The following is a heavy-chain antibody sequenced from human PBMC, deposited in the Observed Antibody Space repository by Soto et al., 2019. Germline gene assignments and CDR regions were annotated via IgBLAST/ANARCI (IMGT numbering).Heavy chain of an antibody. J-gene: IGHJ1*01. Sequence: QVQLVQSGAEVKKPGSSVKVSCKASGGTFSSYAISWVRQAPGQGLEWMGGIIPVFGTANYAQKFQGRVTIPADESTSTAYMELSSLRSEDTAVYYCAEGALLPAAEYFQHWGQGTLVTVSS. CDR3: AEGALLPAAEYFQH. D-gene: IGHD1-26*01. V-gene: IGHV1-69*01. CDR2: IIPVFGTA. CDR1: GGTFSSYA.